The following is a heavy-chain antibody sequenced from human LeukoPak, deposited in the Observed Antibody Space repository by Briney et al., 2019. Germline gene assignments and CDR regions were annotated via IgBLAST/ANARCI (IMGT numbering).Heavy chain of an antibody. CDR2: IYYSGST. D-gene: IGHD2/OR15-2a*01. J-gene: IGHJ1*01. CDR1: GGSVSSGGYY. V-gene: IGHV4-31*03. CDR3: ASLSLSVVHH. Sequence: PSETLSLTCTVSGGSVSSGGYYWSWIRQHPGKGLEWIGYIYYSGSTYYNPSLKRRATISVDTSKNQFSLRLRSVTAADTAVYYCASLSLSVVHHWGQGTLVTVSS.